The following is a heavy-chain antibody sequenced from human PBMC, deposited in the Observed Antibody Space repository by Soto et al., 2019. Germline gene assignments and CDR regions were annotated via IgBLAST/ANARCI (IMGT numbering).Heavy chain of an antibody. CDR3: ARVTPMVRGVIHNWFDP. CDR1: GGTFSSYA. J-gene: IGHJ5*02. D-gene: IGHD3-10*01. Sequence: QVPLVQSGAEVQQPGSSVTVSFKASGGTFSSYAIHWVRQAPGQGLEWMGGIIPMYGPEKYAQRFQGRVTITADESTTTVYMELTGLTSQDTAGYYCARVTPMVRGVIHNWFDPWGHGTLVTVSS. V-gene: IGHV1-69*01. CDR2: IIPMYGPE.